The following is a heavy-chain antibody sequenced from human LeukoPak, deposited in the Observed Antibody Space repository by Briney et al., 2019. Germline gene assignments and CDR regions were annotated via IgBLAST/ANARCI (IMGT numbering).Heavy chain of an antibody. CDR3: AREQWAYRSYYASSGYHDY. CDR1: GGSISSYY. CDR2: IYTSEST. J-gene: IGHJ4*02. D-gene: IGHD3-22*01. Sequence: SETLSLTCTVSGGSISSYYWSWIRQPAGKGLEWIGRIYTSESTNYSPSLKSRVTISVDTSRNQFSLNLTSVTAADTAMYYCAREQWAYRSYYASSGYHDYWGQGTLVTVSS. V-gene: IGHV4-4*07.